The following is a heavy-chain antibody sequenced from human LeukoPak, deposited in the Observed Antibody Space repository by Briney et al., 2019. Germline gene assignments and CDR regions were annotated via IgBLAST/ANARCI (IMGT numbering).Heavy chain of an antibody. CDR2: MNPVSGKA. CDR1: GCTFTNFD. CDR3: ARAPMGTAPLY. J-gene: IGHJ4*02. Sequence: ASVKVSCKASGCTFTNFDINWVRQAPRQGLEWMGWMNPVSGKAGSAQKFQGRVTLTRDTSISTAYMEVSSLRFDDTAFYYCARAPMGTAPLYWGQGTLVTVSS. D-gene: IGHD1/OR15-1a*01. V-gene: IGHV1-8*01.